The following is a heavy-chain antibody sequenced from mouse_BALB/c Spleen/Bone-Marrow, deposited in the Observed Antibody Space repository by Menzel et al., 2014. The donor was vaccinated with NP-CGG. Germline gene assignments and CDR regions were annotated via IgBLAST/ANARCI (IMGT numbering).Heavy chain of an antibody. D-gene: IGHD2-1*01. CDR1: GFTFSSYG. Sequence: EVKLQESGGGLVQPGGSLKLSCAASGFTFSSYGISWVRQTPDKRLELVATINSNGGSTYYPDGVKGRFTISRDNAKNTLYLQMSSLKSEDTAMYYCARDRGGYGNPRSLAYWGQGTLVTVSA. CDR2: INSNGGST. V-gene: IGHV5-6-3*01. CDR3: ARDRGGYGNPRSLAY. J-gene: IGHJ3*01.